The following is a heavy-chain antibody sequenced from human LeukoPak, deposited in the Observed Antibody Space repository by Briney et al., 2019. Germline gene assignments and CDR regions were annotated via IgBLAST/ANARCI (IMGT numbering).Heavy chain of an antibody. V-gene: IGHV3-23*01. CDR1: EFIFSSYG. CDR3: TRDGPYGGNPYGVDV. Sequence: QSGGSLRLSCAASEFIFSSYGMNWVRQAPGKGLEWVSSISGSGGSTFYANSVKGRFIISRDNSKNTMYLEVDSLRAEDTAVYYCTRDGPYGGNPYGVDVWGQGTTVTVSS. J-gene: IGHJ6*02. CDR2: ISGSGGST. D-gene: IGHD4-23*01.